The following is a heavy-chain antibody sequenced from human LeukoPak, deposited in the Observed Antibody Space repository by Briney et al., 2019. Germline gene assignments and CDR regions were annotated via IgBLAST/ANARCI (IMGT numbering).Heavy chain of an antibody. J-gene: IGHJ4*02. CDR2: ISYDGSNK. D-gene: IGHD4-23*01. CDR1: GFTFSSYG. V-gene: IGHV3-30*18. Sequence: GGSLRLSCAASGFTFSSYGMHWVRQAPGKGLEWVAVISYDGSNKYYADSVKGRFTISRDNSKYTLYLQMNSLRAEDTAVYYCAKLIDYGGNSVSYWGQGTLVTVSS. CDR3: AKLIDYGGNSVSY.